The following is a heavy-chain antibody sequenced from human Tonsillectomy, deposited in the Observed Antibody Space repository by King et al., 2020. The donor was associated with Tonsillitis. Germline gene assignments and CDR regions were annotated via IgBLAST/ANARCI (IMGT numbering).Heavy chain of an antibody. V-gene: IGHV6-1*01. Sequence: VQLQQSGPELVKPSQTLSLTCAISGDSVSSKSAAWNWIRQSPSRGLEWLVRTYYRSKWYNHYAVSVKSRITINPDTSKNQFSLQLNSVTPEDTAVYYCARTDSYGYAGYFDYWGQGTLVTVSS. D-gene: IGHD5-18*01. CDR1: GDSVSSKSAA. CDR3: ARTDSYGYAGYFDY. CDR2: TYYRSKWYN. J-gene: IGHJ4*02.